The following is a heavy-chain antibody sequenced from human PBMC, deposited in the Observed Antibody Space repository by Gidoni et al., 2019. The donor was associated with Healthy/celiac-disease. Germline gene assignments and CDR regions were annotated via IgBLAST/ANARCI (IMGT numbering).Heavy chain of an antibody. Sequence: QITLKESGPTLVKPTQTLTLTCPFSGFSLSTSGVGVGWIRQPPGKALEWLALIYWDDDKRYSPSLKSRLTITKDTSKNQVVLTMTNMDPVDTATYYCARKGGSGSTDYWGQGTLVTVSS. D-gene: IGHD3-10*01. CDR3: ARKGGSGSTDY. CDR2: IYWDDDK. CDR1: GFSLSTSGVG. J-gene: IGHJ4*02. V-gene: IGHV2-5*02.